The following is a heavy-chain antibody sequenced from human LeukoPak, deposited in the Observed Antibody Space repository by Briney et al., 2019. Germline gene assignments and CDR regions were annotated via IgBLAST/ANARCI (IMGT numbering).Heavy chain of an antibody. D-gene: IGHD3-22*01. V-gene: IGHV3-74*01. J-gene: IGHJ4*02. CDR2: INSDGSST. Sequence: GGSLRLSCAASGFTFSSYWMHWVRHAPGKGLVWVSRINSDGSSTSYADSVKGRFTISRDNAKNTLYLQMNSLRAEDTAVYYCARAKYYYDSSGYGLDYWGQGTLVTVSS. CDR3: ARAKYYYDSSGYGLDY. CDR1: GFTFSSYW.